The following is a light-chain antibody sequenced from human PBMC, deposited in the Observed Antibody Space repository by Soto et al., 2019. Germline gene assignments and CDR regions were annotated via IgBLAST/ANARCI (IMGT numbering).Light chain of an antibody. CDR1: QGIRND. J-gene: IGKJ1*01. V-gene: IGKV1-6*01. CDR2: AAS. CDR3: QQYNNWPSWT. Sequence: IQMTQSPSAMSASVGDRVTITCRASQGIRNDLGWYQQKPGKAPKLLIYAASSLQSGVPSRFSGSGSGTDFTLTISSLQSEDFAVYYCQQYNNWPSWTFGQGTKVDNK.